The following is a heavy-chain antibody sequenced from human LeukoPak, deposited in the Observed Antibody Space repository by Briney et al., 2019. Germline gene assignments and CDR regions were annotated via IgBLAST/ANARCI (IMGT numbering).Heavy chain of an antibody. CDR1: GFTFNTYS. J-gene: IGHJ6*02. V-gene: IGHV3-21*01. CDR3: ARHEPVVTLSSYYYGMDV. Sequence: GGSLRLSCAASGFTFNTYSMNWVRQAPGKGLEWVSVISPTSTYIYYADSVRGRFTISRDNAKNSLYLQMNSLRAEDMAVYYCARHEPVVTLSSYYYGMDVWGQGTTVTVSS. CDR2: ISPTSTYI. D-gene: IGHD4-23*01.